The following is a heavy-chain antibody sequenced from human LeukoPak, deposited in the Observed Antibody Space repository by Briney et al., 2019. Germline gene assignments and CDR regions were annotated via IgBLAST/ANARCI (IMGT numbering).Heavy chain of an antibody. D-gene: IGHD6-13*01. CDR3: ARDGSSWYEGY. Sequence: TGGSLRLSCAASGFTFSIYSMNWVRQAPGKGLEWVSYISSSSSTIYYADSVKGRFTISRDNAKNSLYLQMNSLRDDDTAVYYCARDGSSWYEGYWGQGTLVTVSS. CDR2: ISSSSSTI. CDR1: GFTFSIYS. J-gene: IGHJ4*02. V-gene: IGHV3-48*02.